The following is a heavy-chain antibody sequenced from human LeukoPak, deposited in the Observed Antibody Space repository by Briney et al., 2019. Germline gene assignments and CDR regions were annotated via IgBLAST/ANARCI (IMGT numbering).Heavy chain of an antibody. J-gene: IGHJ4*02. D-gene: IGHD5-24*01. CDR3: ARGGMATAPPSPGLGICNFDY. CDR1: GFTFSSYW. CDR2: IKQDGSEK. Sequence: PGGSLRLSCAASGFTFSSYWMSWVRQAPGKGLEWVANIKQDGSEKYYLDSVKGRFTISRDNAKNSLYLQMNSLRAEDTAVYYCARGGMATAPPSPGLGICNFDYWGQGTLVTVSS. V-gene: IGHV3-7*01.